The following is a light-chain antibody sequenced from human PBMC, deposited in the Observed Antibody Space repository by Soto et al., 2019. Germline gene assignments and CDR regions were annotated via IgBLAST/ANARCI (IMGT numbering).Light chain of an antibody. J-gene: IGKJ2*01. V-gene: IGKV1-5*03. CDR3: QQYHTYSYT. CDR2: KAF. Sequence: DIQMTQSPSTLSASVGDRVTMTCRASQSISSWLAWYQQKPGKAPKLLIYKAFSLESGVPSRFSGSGSGTEFTLTISSLQPDDFATYYCQQYHTYSYTFGQGTKLEIK. CDR1: QSISSW.